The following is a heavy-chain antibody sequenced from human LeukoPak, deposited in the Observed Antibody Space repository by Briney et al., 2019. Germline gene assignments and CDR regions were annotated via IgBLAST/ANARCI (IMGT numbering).Heavy chain of an antibody. CDR2: IYHSGST. V-gene: IGHV4-30-2*01. CDR3: AAQKYCSSTSCYGMDV. J-gene: IGHJ6*02. D-gene: IGHD2-2*01. CDR1: GGSISSGGYS. Sequence: SETLSLTCAVSGGSISSGGYSWSWIRQPPGKGLEWIGYIYHSGSTYYNPSLKSRVTISVDRSKNQFSLKLSSVTAADTAVYYRAAQKYCSSTSCYGMDVWGQGTTVTVSS.